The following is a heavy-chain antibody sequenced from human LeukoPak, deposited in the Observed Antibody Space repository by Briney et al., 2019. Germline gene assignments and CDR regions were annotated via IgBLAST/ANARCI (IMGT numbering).Heavy chain of an antibody. CDR3: ARDCCDYRSWFDP. CDR2: ISHSGST. CDR1: GGSISTISSSSHF. Sequence: SETLSLICTVSGGSISTISSSSHFWWGWIRQPPGKGLEWIGSISHSGSTYYNPSLESQVTISVDTSNNQFSLEVSSVTAADTAVYYCARDCCDYRSWFDPWGQGSLVTVSS. V-gene: IGHV4-39*07. J-gene: IGHJ5*02. D-gene: IGHD4-11*01.